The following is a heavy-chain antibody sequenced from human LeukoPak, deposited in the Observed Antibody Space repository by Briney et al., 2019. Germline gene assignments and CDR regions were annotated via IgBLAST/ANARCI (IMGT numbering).Heavy chain of an antibody. CDR1: GYTFTSYG. V-gene: IGHV1-18*01. D-gene: IGHD2-15*01. J-gene: IGHJ6*02. CDR3: ARERGYCSGGSCSVYYYYYGMDV. Sequence: ASVKVSCKASGYTFTSYGISWVRQAPGQGLEWMGWISAYNGNTNYAQKLQGRVTMTTDTSTSTAYMELRSLRSDDTAVYYCARERGYCSGGSCSVYYYYYGMDVWGQGTTVTVPS. CDR2: ISAYNGNT.